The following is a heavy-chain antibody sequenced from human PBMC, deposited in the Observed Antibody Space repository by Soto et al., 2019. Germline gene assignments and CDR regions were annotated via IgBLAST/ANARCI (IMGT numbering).Heavy chain of an antibody. D-gene: IGHD5-18*01. CDR1: GGTFSSYA. CDR3: ATRSRGYSYGSFFDP. V-gene: IGHV1-69*13. CDR2: IIPIFGTA. Sequence: SVKVSCKASGGTFSSYAISWVRQAPGQGLEWMGGIIPIFGTANYAQKFQGRVTITADESTSTAYMERSSLRSEDTAVYYCATRSRGYSYGSFFDPWGQGTLVTVSS. J-gene: IGHJ5*02.